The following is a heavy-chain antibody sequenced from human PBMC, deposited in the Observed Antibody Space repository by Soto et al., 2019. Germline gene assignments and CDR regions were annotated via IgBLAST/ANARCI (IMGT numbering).Heavy chain of an antibody. V-gene: IGHV3-9*01. Sequence: EVQLAESGGGLVQPGRSLRLSCAASGFIFDNSGMHWVRQAPGKGLEWVSGISWNGGNIGYADSVRGRFSISRDNAKDSLFLQMDSLRPDDTAFYYCVKAGVRDLIVEVPVYFDNWGQGTLVTVSS. J-gene: IGHJ4*02. CDR2: ISWNGGNI. CDR3: VKAGVRDLIVEVPVYFDN. D-gene: IGHD2-21*01. CDR1: GFIFDNSG.